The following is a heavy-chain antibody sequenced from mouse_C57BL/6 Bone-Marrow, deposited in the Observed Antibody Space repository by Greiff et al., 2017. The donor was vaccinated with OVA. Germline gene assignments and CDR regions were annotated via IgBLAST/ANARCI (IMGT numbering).Heavy chain of an antibody. J-gene: IGHJ2*01. CDR1: GYTFTSYW. CDR2: IDPANGNT. Sequence: VQLQQPGAELVKPGASVKVSCKASGYTFTSYWMHWVKQRPEQGLEWIGRIDPANGNTKYAPKFQGKATITADTSSNTAYLQLSSLTSEDTAIYYCARLVTTVVGEGGDYWGQGTTLTVSS. D-gene: IGHD1-1*01. V-gene: IGHV14-3*01. CDR3: ARLVTTVVGEGGDY.